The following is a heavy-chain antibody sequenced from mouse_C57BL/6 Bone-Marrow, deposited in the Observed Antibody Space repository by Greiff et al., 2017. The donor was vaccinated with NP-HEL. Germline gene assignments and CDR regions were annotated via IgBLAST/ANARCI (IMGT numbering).Heavy chain of an antibody. CDR3: APVGGLRGLGPFAY. J-gene: IGHJ3*01. V-gene: IGHV1-19*01. Sequence: EVQLQQSGPVLVKPGASVKMSCKASGYTFTDYYMNWVKQSHGKSLEWIGVINPYNGGTSYNQKFKGKATLTVDKSSSTAYMELNSLTSEDSAVYYCAPVGGLRGLGPFAYWGQGTLVTVSA. D-gene: IGHD2-4*01. CDR2: INPYNGGT. CDR1: GYTFTDYY.